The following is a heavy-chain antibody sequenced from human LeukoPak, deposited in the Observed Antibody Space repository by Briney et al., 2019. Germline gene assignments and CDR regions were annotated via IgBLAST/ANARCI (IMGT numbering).Heavy chain of an antibody. CDR3: ARRSGIAVAGAFDY. Sequence: GGSLRLSCAASGFTFDDYTMHWVRQAPGKCLEWVSLISWDGGSTYYADSVKGRFTISRDNSKNSLYLQMNSLRAEDTAVYYCARRSGIAVAGAFDYWGQGTLVTVSS. CDR1: GFTFDDYT. D-gene: IGHD6-19*01. V-gene: IGHV3-43*01. CDR2: ISWDGGST. J-gene: IGHJ4*02.